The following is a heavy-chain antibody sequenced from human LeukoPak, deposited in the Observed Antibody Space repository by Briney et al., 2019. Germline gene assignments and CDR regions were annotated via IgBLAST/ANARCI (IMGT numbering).Heavy chain of an antibody. CDR2: ISAYNGNT. J-gene: IGHJ3*02. Sequence: ASVKVSCKASGYTFTGYYMHWVRQAPGQGLEWMGWISAYNGNTNYAQKLQGRVTMTTDTSTSTAYMELRSLRSDDTAVYYCAKDQKWDEYCSSTSCYSAFDIWGQGTMVTVSS. CDR3: AKDQKWDEYCSSTSCYSAFDI. CDR1: GYTFTGYY. V-gene: IGHV1-18*04. D-gene: IGHD2-2*01.